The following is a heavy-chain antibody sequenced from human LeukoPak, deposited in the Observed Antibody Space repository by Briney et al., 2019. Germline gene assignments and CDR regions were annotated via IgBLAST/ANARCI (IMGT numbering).Heavy chain of an antibody. J-gene: IGHJ4*02. D-gene: IGHD3/OR15-3a*01. CDR2: IYYTGNT. Sequence: SETLSLTCSVSGVSINSSNSYWGWIRQPPGKGLEWIGSIYYTGNTYDNASLKSRVTISIDTSKNQFSLKLTSVTAADTAVYYCAKQTGSGLFILPGGQGTLVTVSS. CDR1: GVSINSSNSY. CDR3: AKQTGSGLFILP. V-gene: IGHV4-39*01.